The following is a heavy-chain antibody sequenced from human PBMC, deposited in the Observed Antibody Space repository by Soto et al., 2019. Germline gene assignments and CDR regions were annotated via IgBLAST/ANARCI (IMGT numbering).Heavy chain of an antibody. CDR1: GGSFSGYY. CDR2: INHSGST. J-gene: IGHJ4*02. D-gene: IGHD3-10*01. V-gene: IGHV4-34*01. Sequence: QVHLQQWGAGLLKPSETLSLTCAVYGGSFSGYYWSWIRQPPGKGLEWIGEINHSGSTNYNPSLKSRVTISVDKSMTQFSLKLSSVTAADTAVYYCESTAGILLWFGEARYYFDYWGQGTLVTV. CDR3: ESTAGILLWFGEARYYFDY.